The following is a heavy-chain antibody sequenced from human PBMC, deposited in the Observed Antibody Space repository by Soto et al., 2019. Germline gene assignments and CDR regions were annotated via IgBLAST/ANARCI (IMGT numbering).Heavy chain of an antibody. J-gene: IGHJ4*02. CDR3: AKDAPMTTVTY. CDR2: ISGSGGST. Sequence: GESLKISCAASGFTFSSYAMSWARQAPGKGLEWVSAISGSGGSTYYADSVKGRFTISRDNSKNTLYLQMNSLRAEDTAVYYCAKDAPMTTVTYWGQGTLVTVSS. V-gene: IGHV3-23*01. CDR1: GFTFSSYA. D-gene: IGHD4-4*01.